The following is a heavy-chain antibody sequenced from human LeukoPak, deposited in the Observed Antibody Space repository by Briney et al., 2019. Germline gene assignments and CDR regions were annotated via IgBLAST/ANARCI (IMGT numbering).Heavy chain of an antibody. CDR3: ARGPYTYNHYYDTRSRRVFFDY. J-gene: IGHJ4*02. Sequence: SETLSLACSVHGGSFSGYYWSWIRQPPGKGLEWIGEINHSGNTNYNPSLKSRVTISVDTSKNQFSLKLSSVTAADTAVYYCARGPYTYNHYYDTRSRRVFFDYWGQGTLVTVSS. CDR1: GGSFSGYY. V-gene: IGHV4-34*01. CDR2: INHSGNT. D-gene: IGHD3-22*01.